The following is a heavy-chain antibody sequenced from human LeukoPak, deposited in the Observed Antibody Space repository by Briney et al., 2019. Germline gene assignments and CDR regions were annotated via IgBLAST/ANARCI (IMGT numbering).Heavy chain of an antibody. CDR2: ISSSGSTI. Sequence: GGSLRLSCAASGFPFSDYYMSSIRQAPGKGLEWVAYISSSGSTIYYADSVKGRFTISRDNAKNSLYLQMNSLRAEDTAVYYCASGYDSSGYYYSEFDYWGQGTLVTVSS. CDR1: GFPFSDYY. D-gene: IGHD3-22*01. CDR3: ASGYDSSGYYYSEFDY. J-gene: IGHJ4*02. V-gene: IGHV3-11*04.